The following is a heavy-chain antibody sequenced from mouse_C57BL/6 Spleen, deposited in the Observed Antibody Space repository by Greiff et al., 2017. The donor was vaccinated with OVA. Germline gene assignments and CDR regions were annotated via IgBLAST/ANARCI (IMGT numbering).Heavy chain of an antibody. CDR3: ARHGDDVYPCDY. CDR1: GFTFSGYG. V-gene: IGHV5-6*02. D-gene: IGHD2-3*01. CDR2: ISSGGSYT. J-gene: IGHJ2*01. Sequence: DVMLVESGGDLVKPGGSLKLSCAASGFTFSGYGMSWVRQTPDQRLEWVATISSGGSYTYYPHSVKGRFIISRDNDNNTLYQQESSLKSEDTAMDYCARHGDDVYPCDYWGQGTTLTVSS.